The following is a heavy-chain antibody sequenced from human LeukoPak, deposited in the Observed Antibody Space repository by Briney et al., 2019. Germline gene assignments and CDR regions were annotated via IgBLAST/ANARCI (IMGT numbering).Heavy chain of an antibody. CDR1: GFTFSSYW. D-gene: IGHD3-10*01. CDR2: IKQGGGEK. Sequence: PGGSLRLSCAASGFTFSSYWMSWVRQAPGKGLEWVANIKQGGGEKYHVDSVKGRFTISRDNAKNSLYLQMNSLRAEDTGVYYCARDYFGSGSYADYWGQGTLVTVSS. J-gene: IGHJ4*02. CDR3: ARDYFGSGSYADY. V-gene: IGHV3-7*04.